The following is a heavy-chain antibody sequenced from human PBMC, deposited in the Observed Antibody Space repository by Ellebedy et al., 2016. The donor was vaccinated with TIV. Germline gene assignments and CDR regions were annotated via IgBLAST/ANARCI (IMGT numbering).Heavy chain of an antibody. CDR3: ARGSYNSGVLGY. CDR2: IKSGPGYI. D-gene: IGHD1-26*01. V-gene: IGHV3-21*01. CDR1: GFRFSIHT. J-gene: IGHJ4*01. Sequence: GESLKISCATSGFRFSIHTMTWVRQSPGKGLEWIASIKSGPGYIDYADSVKGRFTISSDNANSSLSLQMSSLRGDDTAIYSCARGSYNSGVLGYWGQGTLVTVSS.